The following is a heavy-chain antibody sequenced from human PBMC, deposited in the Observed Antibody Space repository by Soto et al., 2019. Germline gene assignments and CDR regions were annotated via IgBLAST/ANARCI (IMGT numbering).Heavy chain of an antibody. J-gene: IGHJ4*02. CDR1: GGSISSGDYY. Sequence: PSETLSLTCTVSGGSISSGDYYWSWIRQPPGKGLEWIGYIYYSGSTYYNPSLKSRVTISVDTSKNQFSLKLSSVTAADTAVYYCAREAHYYDSSGYSTPFDYWGQGTLVTVS. CDR3: AREAHYYDSSGYSTPFDY. V-gene: IGHV4-30-4*01. D-gene: IGHD3-22*01. CDR2: IYYSGST.